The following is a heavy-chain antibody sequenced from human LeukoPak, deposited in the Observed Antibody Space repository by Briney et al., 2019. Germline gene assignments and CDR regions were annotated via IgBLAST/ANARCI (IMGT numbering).Heavy chain of an antibody. J-gene: IGHJ4*02. CDR1: GGTFSSYA. V-gene: IGHV1-69*05. Sequence: SVKVSCKASGGTFSSYAISWVRQAPGQGLEWVGGVIPIFGTANYAQKFQGRVTITTDESTSTAYMELSSLRSEDTAVYYYASVVVPAAMGEYYFDYWGQGTLVTVSS. CDR2: VIPIFGTA. D-gene: IGHD2-2*01. CDR3: ASVVVPAAMGEYYFDY.